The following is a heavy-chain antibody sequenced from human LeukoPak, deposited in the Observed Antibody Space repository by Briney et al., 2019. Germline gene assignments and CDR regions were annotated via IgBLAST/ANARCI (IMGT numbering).Heavy chain of an antibody. D-gene: IGHD3-10*01. V-gene: IGHV4-34*01. J-gene: IGHJ4*02. Sequence: SETLSLTYAVYGGSFSGYYWTWIRQPPGKGLEWIGEFNHSGSTNYNPSLQSRVTISVDTSKNQFSLKVSSVTAADTAVYYCARGDSSGSYYAPLDYWGQGTLVTVSS. CDR1: GGSFSGYY. CDR2: FNHSGST. CDR3: ARGDSSGSYYAPLDY.